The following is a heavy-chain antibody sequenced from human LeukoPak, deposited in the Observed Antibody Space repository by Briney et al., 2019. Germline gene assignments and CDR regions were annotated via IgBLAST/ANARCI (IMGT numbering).Heavy chain of an antibody. CDR1: GFTFSSYA. CDR3: ARVDIVVVPAVWGAFDI. V-gene: IGHV3-23*01. CDR2: ISGSGGST. J-gene: IGHJ3*02. Sequence: GGSLRLSCAASGFTFSSYAMSWVRQAPGKGLEWVSAISGSGGSTYYADSVKGRFTISRDNSKNTLYLQMNSLRAEDTAVYYCARVDIVVVPAVWGAFDIWGQGTMVTVSS. D-gene: IGHD2-2*03.